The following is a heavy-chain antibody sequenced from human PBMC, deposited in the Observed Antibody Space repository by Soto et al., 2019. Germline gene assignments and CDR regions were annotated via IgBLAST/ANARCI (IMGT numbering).Heavy chain of an antibody. CDR2: MNAKSGDT. CDR3: ARGNPFNYAGFDV. J-gene: IGHJ6*02. Sequence: ASVNVSFKSSGYTYSDFHMNWRRQASGQGPEWMGWMNAKSGDTFFAQRFQGKFNMTWDTSLSTAYMEVGSLTSDDTAIYYCARGNPFNYAGFDVWGQGTTVTVSS. CDR1: GYTYSDFH. D-gene: IGHD3-16*01. V-gene: IGHV1-8*01.